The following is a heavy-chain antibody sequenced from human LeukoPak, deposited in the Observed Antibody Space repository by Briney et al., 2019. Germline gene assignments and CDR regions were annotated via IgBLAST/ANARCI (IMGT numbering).Heavy chain of an antibody. Sequence: GGSLRLSCIASGFSFSGHWMHWARQLPGKGLVWVSRISPTGSTTSYADSVKGRFTVSRDNAKNTLFLQMDSLRAEDTALYYCVRSLRSADFWGQGTLVTVSS. V-gene: IGHV3-74*01. CDR3: VRSLRSADF. J-gene: IGHJ4*02. CDR2: ISPTGSTT. CDR1: GFSFSGHW.